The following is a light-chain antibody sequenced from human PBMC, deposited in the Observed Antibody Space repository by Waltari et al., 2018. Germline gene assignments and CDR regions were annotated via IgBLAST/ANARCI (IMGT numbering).Light chain of an antibody. CDR2: AAS. J-gene: IGKJ3*01. CDR1: QGISSY. Sequence: IQLTQSQSSLSASVGDRVTITCRASQGISSYLAWYQQKPGKTPKLLIYAASTVQSGVPSRFSGSGSGTDFTLTISSLQPEDFATYYCQQLNSYPLFTFGPGTKVDIK. CDR3: QQLNSYPLFT. V-gene: IGKV1-9*01.